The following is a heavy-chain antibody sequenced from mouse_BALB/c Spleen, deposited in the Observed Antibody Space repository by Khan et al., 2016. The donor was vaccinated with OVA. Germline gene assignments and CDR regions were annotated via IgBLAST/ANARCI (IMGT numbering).Heavy chain of an antibody. D-gene: IGHD1-1*01. J-gene: IGHJ2*01. CDR2: ISYSGVT. CDR3: ARGNYYGYYFDY. CDR1: GYSITSGYA. Sequence: EVQLQESGPGLVKPSQSLSLTCTVTGYSITSGYAWNWIRQFPGNKLEWMGYISYSGVTSYTPSLKRRISITRDTSKNQFFLQLNSVTTEDTATYYCARGNYYGYYFDYGGQGTTLIVSS. V-gene: IGHV3-2*02.